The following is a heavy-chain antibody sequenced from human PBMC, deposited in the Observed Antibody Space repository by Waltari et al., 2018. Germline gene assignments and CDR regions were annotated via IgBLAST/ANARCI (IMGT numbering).Heavy chain of an antibody. V-gene: IGHV4-34*01. D-gene: IGHD3-3*01. CDR1: SESFSAYS. Sequence: QVQLQQWGVGLLKPSETLSLTCAVSSESFSAYSWNWIRQPPGKGLEWIGESNYSGNTNYNSSLRSRVTSLADASKIQVSLKLRAATAADTAMYYCARGRPSDDGRLLGFFDWGQGILVTVAS. CDR3: ARGRPSDDGRLLGFFD. J-gene: IGHJ4*02. CDR2: SNYSGNT.